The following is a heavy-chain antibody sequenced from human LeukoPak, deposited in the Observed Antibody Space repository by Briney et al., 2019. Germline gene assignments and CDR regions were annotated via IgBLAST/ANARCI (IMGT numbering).Heavy chain of an antibody. D-gene: IGHD3-10*01. J-gene: IGHJ4*02. CDR1: GGSISSYY. V-gene: IGHV4-4*07. CDR3: AKSSRPGWLWIVDY. CDR2: IYTSGST. Sequence: SETLSLTCTVSGGSISSYYWSWIRQPAGKGLEWIGRIYTSGSTNYNPSLKSRVTMSVDTSKNQFSLKLSSVTAADTAVYYCAKSSRPGWLWIVDYWGQGTLVTVSS.